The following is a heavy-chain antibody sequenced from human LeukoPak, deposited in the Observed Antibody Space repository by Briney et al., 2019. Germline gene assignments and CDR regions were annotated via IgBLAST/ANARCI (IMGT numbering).Heavy chain of an antibody. D-gene: IGHD2-2*02. Sequence: TSSETLSLTCSVSGGSISSGSYYWSWIRQPAGKGLEWIGRIYSSGSTNYNPSLKSRLTISLDTSMNQFSLNLRFVTAADTALYYCARDGYTTAFDIWGLGTKVTVSS. V-gene: IGHV4-61*02. CDR3: ARDGYTTAFDI. J-gene: IGHJ3*02. CDR1: GGSISSGSYY. CDR2: IYSSGST.